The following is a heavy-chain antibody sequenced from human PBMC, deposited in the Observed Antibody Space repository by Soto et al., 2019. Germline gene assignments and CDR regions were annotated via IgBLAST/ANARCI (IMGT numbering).Heavy chain of an antibody. CDR2: INPNSGGT. CDR3: ATPGYYDSSGYW. J-gene: IGHJ4*02. Sequence: GASVKVSCKASGYTFTGYYLHWVRQAPGQGLEWMGWINPNSGGTNYAQKFQGRVTMTEDTSTDTAYMELSSLRSEDTAVYYCATPGYYDSSGYWWGQGTLVTVSS. CDR1: GYTFTGYY. D-gene: IGHD3-22*01. V-gene: IGHV1-2*02.